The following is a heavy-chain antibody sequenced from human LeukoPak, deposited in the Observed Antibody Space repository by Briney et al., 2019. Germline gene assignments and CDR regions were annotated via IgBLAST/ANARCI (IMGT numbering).Heavy chain of an antibody. CDR1: AGAIISYY. V-gene: IGHV4-59*08. CDR3: ARLSYGDYFDY. D-gene: IGHD4-17*01. Sequence: ETLSLTSTVAAGAIISYYWCWIRLPPGKGRWWIGYIYYMGSTSYDSSLKSRVTILVDASKNQFSLKLSSVTAADTAVYYCARLSYGDYFDYWGGGPLVTVSS. CDR2: IYYMGST. J-gene: IGHJ4*02.